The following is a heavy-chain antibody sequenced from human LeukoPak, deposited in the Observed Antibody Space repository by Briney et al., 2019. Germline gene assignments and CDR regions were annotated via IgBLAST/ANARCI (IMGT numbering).Heavy chain of an antibody. D-gene: IGHD3-10*01. CDR2: IYYSGST. CDR1: GGSISSYY. CDR3: AGERITMVRGAHFDY. J-gene: IGHJ4*02. Sequence: SETLSLTCTVSGGSISSYYWSWIRQPPGKGLEWIGSIYYSGSTYYNPSLKSRVTISVDTSKNQFSLKLSSVTAADTAVYYCAGERITMVRGAHFDYWGQGTLVTVSS. V-gene: IGHV4-59*12.